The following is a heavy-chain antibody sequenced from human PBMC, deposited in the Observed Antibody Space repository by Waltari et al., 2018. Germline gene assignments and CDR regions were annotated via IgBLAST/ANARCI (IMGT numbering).Heavy chain of an antibody. CDR2: IYPGDSDT. CDR3: ARGGGSYFSGYYYGMDV. J-gene: IGHJ6*02. CDR1: GYRFTSEW. D-gene: IGHD1-26*01. Sequence: EVQLVQSGAEVNKPGESLKITCKGSGYRFTSEWHGWVRQMPGKGLEWMGIIYPGDSDTRYSPSFQGQVTISADKSISTAYLQWSSLKASDTAMYYCARGGGSYFSGYYYGMDVWGQGTTVTVSS. V-gene: IGHV5-51*01.